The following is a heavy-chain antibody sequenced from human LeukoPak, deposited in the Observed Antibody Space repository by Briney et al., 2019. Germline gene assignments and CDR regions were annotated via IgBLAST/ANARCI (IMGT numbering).Heavy chain of an antibody. Sequence: GGSLRLSCVASGFIFSDYYMSWIRQAPGKGLEWLSYISQSGSTSYSDSVKGRFTVSRDNAKNSLYLQMNSLSVEDTALYYCAREGTIFGAGDWFDPWGQGTLVTV. CDR3: AREGTIFGAGDWFDP. V-gene: IGHV3-11*04. J-gene: IGHJ5*02. D-gene: IGHD3-3*01. CDR2: ISQSGST. CDR1: GFIFSDYY.